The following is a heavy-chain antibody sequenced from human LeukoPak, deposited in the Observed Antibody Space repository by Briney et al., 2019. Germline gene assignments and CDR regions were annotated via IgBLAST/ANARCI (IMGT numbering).Heavy chain of an antibody. CDR3: ARVAAVAGTGGWFDP. CDR1: GYSISSGYY. J-gene: IGHJ5*02. Sequence: SETLSLTCAVSGYSISSGYYWSWIRQPPGKGLEWIGSIYHSGSTYYNPSLKSRVTISVDTSKNQFSLKLSSVTAADTAVYYCARVAAVAGTGGWFDPWGQGTLVTVSS. CDR2: IYHSGST. D-gene: IGHD6-19*01. V-gene: IGHV4-38-2*01.